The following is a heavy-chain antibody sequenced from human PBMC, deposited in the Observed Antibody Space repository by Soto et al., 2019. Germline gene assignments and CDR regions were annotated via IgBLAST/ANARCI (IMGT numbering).Heavy chain of an antibody. J-gene: IGHJ4*02. V-gene: IGHV1-58*01. CDR2: IVVGSANT. CDR3: AAGPYSSIWYHSDH. D-gene: IGHD6-13*01. CDR1: GFSFTNSA. Sequence: ASVKVSCKTSGFSFTNSAVQWVRQARGQRLEWIGWIVVGSANTNYAQKFQERVTITRDMSTTTAYMELSSLRSEDTAVYYCAAGPYSSIWYHSDHWGRGTVVTVSS.